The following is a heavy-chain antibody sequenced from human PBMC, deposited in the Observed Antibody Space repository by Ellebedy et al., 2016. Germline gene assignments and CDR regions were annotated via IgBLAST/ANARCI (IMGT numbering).Heavy chain of an antibody. CDR1: GFSFNDYY. CDR3: AKTARRLDL. D-gene: IGHD1-1*01. Sequence: GESLKISCEASGFSFNDYYMSWIRQARGKGPEWVSHISQSGHDIIYADFVRGRFTVSRDNAKNSVFLHMSSLTVEDTAVYYCAKTARRLDLWGQGTLVTVSS. V-gene: IGHV3-11*01. CDR2: ISQSGHDI. J-gene: IGHJ5*02.